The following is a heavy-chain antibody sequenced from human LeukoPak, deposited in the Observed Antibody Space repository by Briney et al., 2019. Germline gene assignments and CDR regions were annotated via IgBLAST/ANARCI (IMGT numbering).Heavy chain of an antibody. CDR2: TYYRSKWFY. V-gene: IGHV6-1*01. CDR3: ARAGSGHYTY. D-gene: IGHD3-10*01. Sequence: SQTLSLTCVISGDSVSANSVTWHWIRQSPSSGLEWLGRTYYRSKWFYDFAPSVRSRITINADTSKNQFSLHLNSVTPEDTAVYYCARAGSGHYTYWGQGTLVTVS. CDR1: GDSVSANSVT. J-gene: IGHJ4*02.